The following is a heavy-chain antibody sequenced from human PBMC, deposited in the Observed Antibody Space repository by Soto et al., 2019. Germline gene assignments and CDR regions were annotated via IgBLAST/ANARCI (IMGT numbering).Heavy chain of an antibody. J-gene: IGHJ6*02. D-gene: IGHD6-13*01. CDR1: GGIHRSGSYY. CDR2: IYYSGST. CDR3: ARGAASVAAAPNYYYYGMDV. Sequence: XGTMRLPSSARGGIHRSGSYYWSSIRKPPRTGLEWIGYIYYSGSTNYNPSLKSRVTISVDTSKNQFSLKLSSVTAADTAVYYCARGAASVAAAPNYYYYGMDVWGRGTTLTVSS. V-gene: IGHV4-61*01.